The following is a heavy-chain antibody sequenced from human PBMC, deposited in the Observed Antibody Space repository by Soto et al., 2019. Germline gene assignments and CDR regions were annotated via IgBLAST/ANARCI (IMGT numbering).Heavy chain of an antibody. Sequence: EVQLVESGGGLVQPGRSLRLSCAASGFTFDDYAMHWVRQAPGKGLEWVSGISWNSGSIGYADSVKGRFTISRDNAKNSLYLQMNSLRAEDTALYYCAKVETGVSLRGGIDVWGRGTTVTVSS. CDR2: ISWNSGSI. CDR1: GFTFDDYA. J-gene: IGHJ6*02. D-gene: IGHD3-16*01. V-gene: IGHV3-9*01. CDR3: AKVETGVSLRGGIDV.